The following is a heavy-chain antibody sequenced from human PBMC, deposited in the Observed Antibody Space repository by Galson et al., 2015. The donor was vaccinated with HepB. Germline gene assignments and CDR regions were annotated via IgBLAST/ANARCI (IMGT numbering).Heavy chain of an antibody. J-gene: IGHJ4*02. V-gene: IGHV3-23*01. CDR2: ISGSGGST. Sequence: SLRLSCAASGFTFSSYAMSWVRQAPGKGLEWVSAISGSGGSTYYADSVKGRFTISRDNSKNTLYLQMNSLRAEDTAVYYCAKDLGSIAARVWGIVLVCWGQGTRVTVSS. CDR3: AKDLGSIAARVWGIVLVC. CDR1: GFTFSSYA. D-gene: IGHD6-6*01.